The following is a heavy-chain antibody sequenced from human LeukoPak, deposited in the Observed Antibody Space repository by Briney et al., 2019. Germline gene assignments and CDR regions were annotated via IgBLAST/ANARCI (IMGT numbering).Heavy chain of an antibody. J-gene: IGHJ4*02. CDR2: ISGSGDST. V-gene: IGHV3-23*01. D-gene: IGHD3-10*01. Sequence: PGGSLRLSCAVSGFIFSNHGMNWVRHAPGKGLEWVSTISGSGDSTYYADSVKGRFTISRDNSKNTVYLQVNSLRAEDTAVYYCAKDHGSGSQYNSLLDYWGQGTPVTVSS. CDR3: AKDHGSGSQYNSLLDY. CDR1: GFIFSNHG.